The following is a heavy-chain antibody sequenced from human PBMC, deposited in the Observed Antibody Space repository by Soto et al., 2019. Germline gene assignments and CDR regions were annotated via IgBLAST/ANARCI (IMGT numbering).Heavy chain of an antibody. CDR3: ASVRLGGYDSLRYYYGMDV. CDR2: IYYSGST. V-gene: IGHV4-39*01. Sequence: SETLCLTCAVSGGSISRSSYYWGWIRQPPGKGLEWIGSIYYSGSTYYNPSLKSRVTISVDTSKNQFSLKLSSVTAADTAVYYCASVRLGGYDSLRYYYGMDVWGQGTTVTVSS. J-gene: IGHJ6*02. CDR1: GGSISRSSYY. D-gene: IGHD5-12*01.